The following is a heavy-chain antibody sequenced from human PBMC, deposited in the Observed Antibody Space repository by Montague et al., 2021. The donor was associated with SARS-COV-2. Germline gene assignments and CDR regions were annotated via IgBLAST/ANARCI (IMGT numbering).Heavy chain of an antibody. Sequence: SLRLSCAASGFTFSSYWMSWVRQAPGKGLEWVANIKQDGSEKYYLDSVKGRFTISRDNAKNSLYLQMNSLRAEDTAVYYCARDCDDSSGYYYVNDAFDIWGQGTMVTVSS. CDR1: GFTFSSYW. V-gene: IGHV3-7*01. CDR3: ARDCDDSSGYYYVNDAFDI. D-gene: IGHD3-22*01. CDR2: IKQDGSEK. J-gene: IGHJ3*02.